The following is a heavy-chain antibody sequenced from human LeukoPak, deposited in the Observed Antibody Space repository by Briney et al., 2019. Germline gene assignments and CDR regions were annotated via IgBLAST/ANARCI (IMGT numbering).Heavy chain of an antibody. Sequence: PGRSLRLSCSGAGFTFRDSAFHAVRRAPGKGLERVAVISDDGTKRFYADSVKGRFTLSRDNSKDTLYLHMKNLRPEDSAVYYCARESGFMMVGEINADNWFDPWGQGTPVTVSS. CDR3: ARESGFMMVGEINADNWFDP. J-gene: IGHJ5*02. CDR1: GFTFRDSA. D-gene: IGHD3-3*01. V-gene: IGHV3-30*04. CDR2: ISDDGTKR.